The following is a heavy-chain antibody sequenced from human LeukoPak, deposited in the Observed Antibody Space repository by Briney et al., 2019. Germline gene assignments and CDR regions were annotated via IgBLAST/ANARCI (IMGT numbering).Heavy chain of an antibody. D-gene: IGHD2-2*01. CDR2: INAANGNT. CDR3: ARAAGPLQSRGLT. J-gene: IGHJ5*02. V-gene: IGHV1-3*01. Sequence: GASVKVSCKTSANTFTTFPIHWVRQAPGQKFEWMGWINAANGNTQFSPRFQARITITRDTSASTAYMELSRLRSEDTAVYYCARAAGPLQSRGLTWGQGTLVTVSP. CDR1: ANTFTTFP.